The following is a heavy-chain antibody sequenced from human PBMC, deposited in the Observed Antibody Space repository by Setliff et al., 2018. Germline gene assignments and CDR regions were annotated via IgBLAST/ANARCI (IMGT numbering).Heavy chain of an antibody. D-gene: IGHD3-10*01. CDR3: ARESATIGEFPFYYFDK. CDR1: SGSFSGYV. V-gene: IGHV4-34*01. Sequence: SETLSLTCAVYSGSFSGYVWSWIRQPPGKGLEWIGEINHSGSTNYNPSLKSRVTISVDTSKNQFSLKLSSVTAADTAVYYCARESATIGEFPFYYFDKWGQGLPVTVSS. J-gene: IGHJ4*02. CDR2: INHSGST.